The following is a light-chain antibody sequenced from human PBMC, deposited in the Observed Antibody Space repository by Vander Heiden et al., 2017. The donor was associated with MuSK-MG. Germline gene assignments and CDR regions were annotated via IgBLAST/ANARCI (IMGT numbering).Light chain of an antibody. CDR3: QAWDISTGGV. Sequence: SYELTQPPSVSVSPGQTASITCSGDKLGDKYVCWYQQKPGQSPVLVMYQDRKRPSGIPERFSGSNSGNTATLTISGTQTMDEADYYCQAWDISTGGVFGGGTQLTVL. J-gene: IGLJ2*01. CDR2: QDR. V-gene: IGLV3-1*01. CDR1: KLGDKY.